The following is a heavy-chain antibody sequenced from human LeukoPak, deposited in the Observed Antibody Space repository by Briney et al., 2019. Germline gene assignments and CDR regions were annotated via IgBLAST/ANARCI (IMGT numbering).Heavy chain of an antibody. V-gene: IGHV3-21*04. CDR2: ISSDSTYI. CDR3: AKEMRRDIVVVPAAIRN. CDR1: GFTFSSYS. D-gene: IGHD2-2*02. Sequence: GGSLGLSCAASGFTFSSYSMDWVRQAPGKGLEWVSSISSDSTYIYYADSVKGRFTISRDNSKNTLYLQMNSLRAEDTAVYYCAKEMRRDIVVVPAAIRNWGQGTLVTVSS. J-gene: IGHJ4*02.